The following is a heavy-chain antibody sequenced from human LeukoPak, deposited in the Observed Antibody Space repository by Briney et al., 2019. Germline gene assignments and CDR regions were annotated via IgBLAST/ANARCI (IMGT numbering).Heavy chain of an antibody. CDR1: GYSISSGYY. CDR3: ARHPLNLYFDY. J-gene: IGHJ4*02. V-gene: IGHV4-38-2*01. Sequence: PSETLSLTCAVSGYSISSGYYWGWTRQPPGKGLEWIGSIYHSGSTYYNPSLKSRVTISVDTSKNQFSLKLSSVTAADTAVYYCARHPLNLYFDYWGQGTLVTVSS. CDR2: IYHSGST.